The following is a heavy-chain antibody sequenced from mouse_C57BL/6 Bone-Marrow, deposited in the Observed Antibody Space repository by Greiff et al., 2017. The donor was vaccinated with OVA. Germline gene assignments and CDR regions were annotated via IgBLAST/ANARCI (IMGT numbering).Heavy chain of an antibody. Sequence: EVQLQQSGAELVRPGASVKLSCTASGFNIKDDYMHWVKERPEQCLEWIGWIYTENGDTEYAAKFQGKATITADTSSKTDYLHLSRWTSEDTTVYYCTTYRDWGQGTTLTVSS. J-gene: IGHJ2*01. V-gene: IGHV14-4*01. CDR1: GFNIKDDY. CDR3: TTYRD. CDR2: IYTENGDT.